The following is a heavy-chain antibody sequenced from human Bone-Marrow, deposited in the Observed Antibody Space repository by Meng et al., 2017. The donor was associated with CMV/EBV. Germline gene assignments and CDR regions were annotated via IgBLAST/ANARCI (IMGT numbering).Heavy chain of an antibody. V-gene: IGHV1-69*02. CDR2: IIPILGIA. CDR1: GGTFSSYT. D-gene: IGHD2-2*01. CDR3: VVVPATSNYYYGMDV. J-gene: IGHJ6*02. Sequence: SVKVSCKASGGTFSSYTISWVRQAPGQGLEWMGRIIPILGIANYAQKFQGRVTITADKSTSTAYMELSSLRSEDTAVYYCVVVPATSNYYYGMDVWGQGTTVTVSS.